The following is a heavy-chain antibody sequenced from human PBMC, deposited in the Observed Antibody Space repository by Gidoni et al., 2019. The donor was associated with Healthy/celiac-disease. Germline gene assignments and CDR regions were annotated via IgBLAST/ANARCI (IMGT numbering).Heavy chain of an antibody. V-gene: IGHV4-34*01. D-gene: IGHD2-2*01. J-gene: IGHJ3*02. CDR3: ARASGIVVVPAADRIDAFDI. CDR2: INHSGST. Sequence: QVQLQQWGAGLLKPSETLSLTCAVYGGSFSGYYWSWIRQPPGKGLEWIGEINHSGSTNYNPSLKSRVTISVDTSKNQFSLKLSSVTAADTAVYYCARASGIVVVPAADRIDAFDIWGQGTMVTVSS. CDR1: GGSFSGYY.